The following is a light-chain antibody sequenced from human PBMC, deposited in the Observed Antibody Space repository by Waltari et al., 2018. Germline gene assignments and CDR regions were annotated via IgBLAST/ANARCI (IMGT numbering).Light chain of an antibody. CDR2: DAS. Sequence: ELVSTQSPATLSLSPGEGATLSCSASQSVSSYLAWYQQKPGQAPRLLIYDASNRATGIPARFSGSGSGTDFTLTISSLEPEDFAVYYCQQRSTFGQGTRLEIK. J-gene: IGKJ5*01. CDR3: QQRST. CDR1: QSVSSY. V-gene: IGKV3-11*01.